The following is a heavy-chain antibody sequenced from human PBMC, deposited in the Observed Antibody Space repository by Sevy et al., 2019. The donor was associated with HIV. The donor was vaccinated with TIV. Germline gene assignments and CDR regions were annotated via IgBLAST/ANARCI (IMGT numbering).Heavy chain of an antibody. D-gene: IGHD1-7*01. CDR2: ISAYNGNT. CDR3: AREISGTTDYYYYYYMDV. J-gene: IGHJ6*03. V-gene: IGHV1-18*01. CDR1: GYTFTSYG. Sequence: ASVKVSCKASGYTFTSYGISWVRQAPGQGLEWMGWISAYNGNTNYAQKLQGRVTMTTDTSTSTAYMELRSLRSDDTAVYYCAREISGTTDYYYYYYMDVWGKGTTVTVSS.